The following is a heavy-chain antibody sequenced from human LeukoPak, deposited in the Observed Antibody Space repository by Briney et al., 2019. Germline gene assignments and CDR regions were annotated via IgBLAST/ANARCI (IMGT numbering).Heavy chain of an antibody. J-gene: IGHJ6*04. V-gene: IGHV3-11*04. D-gene: IGHD3-3*01. CDR3: AREFSVDLKSLDV. CDR2: ISSSGSTI. Sequence: PGGSLRLSCAASGFTFSDYYMSWIRQAPGKGLEWVSYISSSGSTIYYADSVKGRFTISRDNAKNSLYLQMNSLRAEDTAVYYCAREFSVDLKSLDVWGKGTTVTVSS. CDR1: GFTFSDYY.